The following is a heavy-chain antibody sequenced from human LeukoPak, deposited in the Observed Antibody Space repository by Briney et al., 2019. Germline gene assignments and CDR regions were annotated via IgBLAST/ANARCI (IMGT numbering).Heavy chain of an antibody. V-gene: IGHV3-23*01. CDR1: GFTFSSYA. CDR3: VKFISSYFDS. D-gene: IGHD6-13*01. Sequence: GGSLRLSCAASGFTFSSYAMSWVRQAPGKGLEWVSAISGSGGSTYYADSVKGRFTISRDNSENTLYLQVNSLRAEDAAVYYCVKFISSYFDSWGQGTLVTVSS. CDR2: ISGSGGST. J-gene: IGHJ4*02.